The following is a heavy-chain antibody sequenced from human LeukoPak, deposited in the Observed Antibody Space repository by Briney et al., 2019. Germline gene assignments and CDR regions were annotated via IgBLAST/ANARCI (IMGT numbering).Heavy chain of an antibody. Sequence: GGSLRLSCAASGFTFSSYGMHWVRQAPGKGLEWVAVISYDGSNKYYADSVKGRFTISRDNSKNTLYLQMNSLRAEDTAVYYCATDRANWGFDYWGQGTLVTVSS. D-gene: IGHD7-27*01. CDR2: ISYDGSNK. J-gene: IGHJ4*02. V-gene: IGHV3-30*03. CDR1: GFTFSSYG. CDR3: ATDRANWGFDY.